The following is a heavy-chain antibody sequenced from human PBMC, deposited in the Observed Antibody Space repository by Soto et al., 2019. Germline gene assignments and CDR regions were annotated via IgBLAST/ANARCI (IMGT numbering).Heavy chain of an antibody. CDR1: GYIFTAYS. CDR3: AREENCRGGTCYSEYFHH. D-gene: IGHD2-15*01. CDR2: VSPSGGSA. Sequence: QVQLVQSGAEVKKPGASVKVSCKTPGYIFTAYSMHWVRQAPGQGLEWMGVVSPSGGSAHYAQSFKGRVTLTRDTSTSTFYMELSSLRSEDTAVYYCAREENCRGGTCYSEYFHHWGQGTLVTDSS. J-gene: IGHJ1*01. V-gene: IGHV1-46*01.